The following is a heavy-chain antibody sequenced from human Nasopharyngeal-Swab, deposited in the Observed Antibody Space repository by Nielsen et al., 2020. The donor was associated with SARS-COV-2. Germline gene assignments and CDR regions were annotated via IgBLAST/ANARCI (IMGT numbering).Heavy chain of an antibody. D-gene: IGHD3-3*01. Sequence: GESLKISCAASGFTFSGYAMSWVRQAPGKGLEWVSAISGSGGSTYYADSVKGRFTISRDNSKNTLYLQMNSLRAEDTAVYYCAKGGIFDDFWSGYYDYYYGMDVWGQGTTVTVSS. CDR3: AKGGIFDDFWSGYYDYYYGMDV. CDR1: GFTFSGYA. V-gene: IGHV3-23*01. J-gene: IGHJ6*02. CDR2: ISGSGGST.